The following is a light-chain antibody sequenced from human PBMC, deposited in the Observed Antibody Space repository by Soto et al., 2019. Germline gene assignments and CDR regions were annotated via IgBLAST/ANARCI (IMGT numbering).Light chain of an antibody. CDR3: QQYNSYQWT. J-gene: IGKJ1*01. CDR2: HAS. Sequence: DIQMTQSPSTLSASVGDRVTITCRASQFISSWLAWYQQKPGKVPKLLIFHASTLESGVPSRFSGSGSGTELTFTISSLQPDDFATYYCQQYNSYQWTFGQGTKVEI. CDR1: QFISSW. V-gene: IGKV1-5*01.